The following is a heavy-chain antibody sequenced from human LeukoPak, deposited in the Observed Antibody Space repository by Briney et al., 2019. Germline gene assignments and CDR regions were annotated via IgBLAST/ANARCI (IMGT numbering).Heavy chain of an antibody. CDR1: GFTFSAYS. D-gene: IGHD2-8*01. J-gene: IGHJ4*02. V-gene: IGHV3-21*01. CDR3: ARDTNGRFDY. Sequence: GGSLRLSCADFGFTFSAYSMNWVRQAPGKGLGWVSSISSSSSYIYYADSVKGRFTMSRDNAKNSLYLQMNSLTAEDTAVYYCARDTNGRFDYWGQGTLVTVSS. CDR2: ISSSSSYI.